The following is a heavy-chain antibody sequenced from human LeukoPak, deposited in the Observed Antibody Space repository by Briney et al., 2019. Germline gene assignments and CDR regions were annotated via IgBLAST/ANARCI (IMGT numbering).Heavy chain of an antibody. CDR3: ARLTGGYYYYYMDV. CDR2: INWNGGST. D-gene: IGHD1-14*01. J-gene: IGHJ6*03. Sequence: PGGSLRLSCAASGFTFYDYGMSWGRQAPGKGLEWVSGINWNGGSTGYADSVKGRFTISRDNAKNSLYLQMNSLRAEDTALYYCARLTGGYYYYYMDVWGKGTTVTVSS. CDR1: GFTFYDYG. V-gene: IGHV3-20*04.